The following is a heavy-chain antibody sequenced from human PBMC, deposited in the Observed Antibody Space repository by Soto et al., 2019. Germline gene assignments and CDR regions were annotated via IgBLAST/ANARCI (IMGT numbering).Heavy chain of an antibody. CDR2: IYYSGRT. D-gene: IGHD6-13*01. CDR3: ARADYSSSWPVVDY. V-gene: IGHV4-31*03. J-gene: IGHJ4*02. Sequence: QVQLQESGPGLVKPSQTLSLTCTVSGGSISSGGYYWSWIRQHPGKGLEWIGYIYYSGRTYYNPSLKSRVTMSVDPSKNQFSLNLNSVTAADTAVYYCARADYSSSWPVVDYWGQGTLVTVSS. CDR1: GGSISSGGYY.